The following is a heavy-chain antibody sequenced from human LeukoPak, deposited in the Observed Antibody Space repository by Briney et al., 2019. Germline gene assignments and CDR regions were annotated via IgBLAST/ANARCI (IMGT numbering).Heavy chain of an antibody. V-gene: IGHV3-7*01. CDR2: IKQDGSEK. Sequence: GGSLRLSCAASGFTFSSYWMSWVRQAPGKGLEWVANIKQDGSEKYYVDSVEGRFTISRDNAKNSLYLQMNSLRAEDTAVYYCARDWFNYYDSSGYFDYWGQGTLVTVSS. D-gene: IGHD3-22*01. CDR1: GFTFSSYW. CDR3: ARDWFNYYDSSGYFDY. J-gene: IGHJ4*02.